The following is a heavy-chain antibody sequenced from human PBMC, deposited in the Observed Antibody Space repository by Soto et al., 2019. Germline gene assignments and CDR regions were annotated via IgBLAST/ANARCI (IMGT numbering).Heavy chain of an antibody. CDR2: IYYSGST. V-gene: IGHV4-39*01. D-gene: IGHD4-17*01. J-gene: IGHJ4*02. CDR1: GGSISSSSYY. Sequence: AETLSRTCTVSGGSISSSSYYWGWIRQPPGKGLEWIGSIYYSGSTYYNPSLKSRVTISVDTSKNQFSLKLSSVTAADTAVYYCARHSLYGDYDYWGQGTLVTVSS. CDR3: ARHSLYGDYDY.